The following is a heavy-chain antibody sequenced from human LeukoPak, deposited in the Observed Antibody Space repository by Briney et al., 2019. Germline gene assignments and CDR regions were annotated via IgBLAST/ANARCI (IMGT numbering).Heavy chain of an antibody. CDR2: IWSDGIKT. D-gene: IGHD6-13*01. J-gene: IGHJ5*02. Sequence: GGYLRLSCAASGFTFSSFGIHWVRQAPGKGLEWVAVIWSDGIKTYYGDSVKGRFTISRDTSRDTVYLQMNSLRAEDTAVYYCARDCDTNSRYSWFDPWGQGTLVTVSS. V-gene: IGHV3-33*01. CDR1: GFTFSSFG. CDR3: ARDCDTNSRYSWFDP.